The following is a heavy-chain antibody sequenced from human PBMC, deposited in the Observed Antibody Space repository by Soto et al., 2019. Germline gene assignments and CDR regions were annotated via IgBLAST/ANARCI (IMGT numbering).Heavy chain of an antibody. CDR3: ARAPSWWYFDL. Sequence: ASVKVSCKASGYTFTSYAMHWVRQAPGQRLEWMGWINAGNGNTKYSQKYQGRVTITRDTSASTAYMELSSLRSEDTAVYYCARAPSWWYFDLWGRGTLVTVSS. V-gene: IGHV1-3*01. CDR1: GYTFTSYA. J-gene: IGHJ2*01. CDR2: INAGNGNT.